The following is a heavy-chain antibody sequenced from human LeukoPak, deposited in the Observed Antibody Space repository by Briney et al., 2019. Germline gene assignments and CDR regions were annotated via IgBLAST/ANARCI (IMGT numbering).Heavy chain of an antibody. J-gene: IGHJ4*02. CDR2: IDPNSGGT. Sequence: ASVTVSCKASGYTFTSYYMHWVRQAPGQGLEWMGWIDPNSGGTNYAQKFQGWVTMTRDTSISTAYMELSRLRSDDTAVYYCASGEYSSSSLDYWGQGTLVTVSS. V-gene: IGHV1-2*04. CDR1: GYTFTSYY. D-gene: IGHD6-6*01. CDR3: ASGEYSSSSLDY.